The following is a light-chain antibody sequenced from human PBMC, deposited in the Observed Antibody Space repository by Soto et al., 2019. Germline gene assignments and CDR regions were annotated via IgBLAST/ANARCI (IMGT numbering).Light chain of an antibody. V-gene: IGLV1-40*01. CDR2: VSN. CDR1: SSNIGAGSD. Sequence: QLVLTQPPSVSGAPGQRVTISCTGSSSNIGAGSDVHWYQHFPGTAPKLLIYVSNNRPSGVPDRFSGSKSGTSASLAITGLQAEDEADYYCPSYASSLSGSVFGGGTKLTVL. J-gene: IGLJ1*01. CDR3: PSYASSLSGSV.